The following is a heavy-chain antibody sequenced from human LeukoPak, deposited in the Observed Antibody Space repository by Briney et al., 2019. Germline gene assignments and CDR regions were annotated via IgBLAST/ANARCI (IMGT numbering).Heavy chain of an antibody. CDR3: AKDSVKVLNY. Sequence: PGRSLRLSCAASGFTFSSYGMHWVRQAPGKGLEWVAVISYDGSNKYYADSVKGRFTISRDNSKNTLYLQMNSLRAEDTAVYYCAKDSVKVLNYWGQGTLVTVSS. V-gene: IGHV3-30*18. J-gene: IGHJ4*02. CDR2: ISYDGSNK. CDR1: GFTFSSYG.